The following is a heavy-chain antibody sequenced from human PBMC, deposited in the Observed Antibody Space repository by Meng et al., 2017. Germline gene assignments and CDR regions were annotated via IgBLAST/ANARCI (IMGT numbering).Heavy chain of an antibody. CDR1: GGTFSSYA. CDR2: IIPIFGTA. CDR3: ARRPGYSSGWYDY. D-gene: IGHD6-19*01. Sequence: QRQLVRSGAEVKQPWSSVKVFCKASGGTFSSYAISWVRQAPGQGLEWMGGIIPIFGTANYAQKFQGSVTITADESTSTAYMELSSLRSEDTAVYYCARRPGYSSGWYDYWGQGTLVTVSS. V-gene: IGHV1-69*01. J-gene: IGHJ4*02.